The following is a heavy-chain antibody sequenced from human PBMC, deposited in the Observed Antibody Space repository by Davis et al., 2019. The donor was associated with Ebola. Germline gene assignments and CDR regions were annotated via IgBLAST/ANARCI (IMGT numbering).Heavy chain of an antibody. J-gene: IGHJ4*02. CDR3: ARDMSNWNYVFDY. CDR1: GGSISSGGYY. Sequence: SETLSLTCTVSGGSISSGGYYWSWIRQHPGKGLEWIGYIYYSGSTYYNPSLKSRVTISVDTSKNQFSLKLSSVTAEDTAVYYCARDMSNWNYVFDYWGQGTLVTVSS. D-gene: IGHD1-7*01. CDR2: IYYSGST. V-gene: IGHV4-31*03.